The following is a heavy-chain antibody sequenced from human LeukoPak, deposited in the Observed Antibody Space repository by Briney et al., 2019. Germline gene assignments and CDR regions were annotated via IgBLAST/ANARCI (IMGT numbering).Heavy chain of an antibody. V-gene: IGHV1-24*01. Sequence: ASVKVSCKVSGYTLTELSMHWVRQAPGKGLEWMGGFDPEDGETIYAQKFQGRVTITADESTSTAYMELSSLRSEDTAVYYCARWAVGATWFDYWGQGTLVTVSS. CDR2: FDPEDGET. J-gene: IGHJ4*02. CDR3: ARWAVGATWFDY. CDR1: GYTLTELS. D-gene: IGHD1-26*01.